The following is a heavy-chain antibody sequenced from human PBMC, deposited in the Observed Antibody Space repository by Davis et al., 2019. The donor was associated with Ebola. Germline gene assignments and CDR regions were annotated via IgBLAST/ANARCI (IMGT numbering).Heavy chain of an antibody. CDR1: GFTFTNYN. D-gene: IGHD1-7*01. CDR3: VRELGGTGNTRGPG. J-gene: IGHJ4*02. CDR2: TSSSGSYI. Sequence: PGGSLRLSCAASGFTFTNYNMDWVRQAPGKGLEWVSFTSSSGSYIHYADSVKGRFTISRDNAENSLYLQMDSLRAEDTAVYYCVRELGGTGNTRGPGWGQGTLVTVSS. V-gene: IGHV3-21*01.